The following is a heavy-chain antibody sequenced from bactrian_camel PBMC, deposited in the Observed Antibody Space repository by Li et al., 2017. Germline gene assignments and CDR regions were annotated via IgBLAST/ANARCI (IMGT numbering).Heavy chain of an antibody. J-gene: IGHJ4*01. CDR2: IHHSGNT. D-gene: IGHD5*01. CDR3: GGATGGTWLGAY. V-gene: IGHV3S53*01. CDR1: TNVLTSVIC. Sequence: VQLVESGGGSVQAGGSLTLSCEASTNVLTSVICMGWFRQAPGKEREGVATIHHSGNTTYARSVKDRFTISRDNDKNTLYLQLNSLKTEDTAMYYCGGATGGTWLGAYWGQGTQVTVS.